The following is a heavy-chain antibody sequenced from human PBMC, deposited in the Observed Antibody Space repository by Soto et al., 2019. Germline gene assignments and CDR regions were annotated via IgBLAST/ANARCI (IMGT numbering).Heavy chain of an antibody. Sequence: ASVQVSCKASGYTFTSYYMHWVRQAPGQGLEWMGIINPSGGSTSYAQKFQGRVTMTRDTSTSTVYMELSSLRSEDTAVYYCARGLWFGELLSGAFDIWGQGTMVTVSS. CDR3: ARGLWFGELLSGAFDI. D-gene: IGHD3-10*01. CDR1: GYTFTSYY. V-gene: IGHV1-46*01. CDR2: INPSGGST. J-gene: IGHJ3*02.